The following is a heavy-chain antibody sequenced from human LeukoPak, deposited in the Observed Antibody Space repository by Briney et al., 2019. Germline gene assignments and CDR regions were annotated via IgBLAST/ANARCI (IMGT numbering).Heavy chain of an antibody. V-gene: IGHV4-4*07. Sequence: PSETLSLTCTVSGGSIGTFFWTWIRQPAGRGLKWIGRIYTSGITNYNPSLKSRLTMSLDTSKNQFSLKLSSVTAADTAVYYCAREGGSYRSLDYWGQGTLVTVSS. CDR3: AREGGSYRSLDY. J-gene: IGHJ4*02. CDR1: GGSIGTFF. CDR2: IYTSGIT. D-gene: IGHD3-16*02.